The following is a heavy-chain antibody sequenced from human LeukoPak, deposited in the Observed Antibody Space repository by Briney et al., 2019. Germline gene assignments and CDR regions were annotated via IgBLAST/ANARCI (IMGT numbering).Heavy chain of an antibody. D-gene: IGHD2-15*01. Sequence: GGSLRLSCVVSGFTVSNNYMSWVRQAPRKGLEWVSLICSGGSTYYADSVKGRFTISRDNSKNTVYLQMNSLRAEDTAVYYCARGDGGSPFDYWGQGTLVTVSS. CDR3: ARGDGGSPFDY. J-gene: IGHJ4*02. CDR1: GFTVSNNY. CDR2: ICSGGST. V-gene: IGHV3-66*01.